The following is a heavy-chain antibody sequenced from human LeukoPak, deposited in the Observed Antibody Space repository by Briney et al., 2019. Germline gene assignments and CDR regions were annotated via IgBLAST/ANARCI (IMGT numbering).Heavy chain of an antibody. J-gene: IGHJ4*02. CDR3: ARVGTFRYYDFWSGQPPYYFDY. CDR1: AGSISRYY. Sequence: PSETLSLTCTVSAGSISRYYRSWVRQPPGKGLEWIGYIYYSGSTNYDPSLKSRVTISVDTSKSQFSLKLSSVTAADTAVYYCARVGTFRYYDFWSGQPPYYFDYWGQGTLVTVSS. D-gene: IGHD3-3*01. CDR2: IYYSGST. V-gene: IGHV4-59*01.